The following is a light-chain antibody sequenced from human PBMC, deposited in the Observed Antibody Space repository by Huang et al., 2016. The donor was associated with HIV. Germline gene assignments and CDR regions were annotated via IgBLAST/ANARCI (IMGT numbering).Light chain of an antibody. V-gene: IGKV1-39*01. CDR3: QQSYSSPRVT. CDR2: AST. CDR1: QNINIH. Sequence: DIQMTQSPSSLSASVGDNVTITCRASQNINIHLNWYRQRPGKAPELLIYASTTLHSGVPSRFTGSGSGTDFTLTINSLQPEDSAFYSCQQSYSSPRVTFGPGTKV. J-gene: IGKJ3*01.